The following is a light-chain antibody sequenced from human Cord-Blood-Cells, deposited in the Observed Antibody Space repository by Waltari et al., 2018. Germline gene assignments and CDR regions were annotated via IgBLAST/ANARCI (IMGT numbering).Light chain of an antibody. Sequence: QSALTQPASVSGSPRQSITISCTGTSSDVGGYNYFSCYHQHPGKAPKLMIYDVSNRPSGVSNRFSGSKSGNTASLTISGLQAEDEADYYCSSYTSSSTLEVFGGGTKLTVL. CDR1: SSDVGGYNY. V-gene: IGLV2-14*01. CDR3: SSYTSSSTLEV. J-gene: IGLJ3*02. CDR2: DVS.